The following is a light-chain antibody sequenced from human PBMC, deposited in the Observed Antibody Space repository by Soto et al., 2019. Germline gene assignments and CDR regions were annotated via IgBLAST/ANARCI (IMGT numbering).Light chain of an antibody. Sequence: EIVLTQSPGTLSLSSGERATLSCRASQSVSNNYLAWYQQKPGQAPRLLIYGASNRATGIPARFSGSGSGTDFTLTISRLEPEDFATYYCLQDYNYPWTFGQGTKVDIK. CDR3: LQDYNYPWT. CDR2: GAS. J-gene: IGKJ1*01. V-gene: IGKV3-20*01. CDR1: QSVSNNY.